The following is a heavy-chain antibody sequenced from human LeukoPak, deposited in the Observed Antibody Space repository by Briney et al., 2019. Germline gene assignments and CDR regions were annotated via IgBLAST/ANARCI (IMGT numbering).Heavy chain of an antibody. Sequence: GESLKISCKGSGYSFTNYWIGWVRQMPGKGLEWMGVIYPADSDTRYRPSFQGQVTISADKSITTSYLHWSSLKASDTALYCCVRRGGPRYCSGGSCYYDYWGRGTLVRVPS. CDR3: VRRGGPRYCSGGSCYYDY. D-gene: IGHD2-15*01. CDR1: GYSFTNYW. J-gene: IGHJ4*02. V-gene: IGHV5-51*01. CDR2: IYPADSDT.